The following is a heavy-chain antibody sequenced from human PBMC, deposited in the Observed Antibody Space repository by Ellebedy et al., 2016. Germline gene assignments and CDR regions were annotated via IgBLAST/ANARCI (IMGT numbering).Heavy chain of an antibody. V-gene: IGHV3-23*01. CDR2: ISAGGDIT. CDR3: YYGHYSAS. J-gene: IGHJ4*02. Sequence: GGSLRLXXTASEINLANYFMSWVRQAPGGGLEWVSTISAGGDITFSADSVKGRFTISRDNSRDTLYLQMNSLRAEDTAVYYCYYGHYSASWGQGTLVTVSS. CDR1: EINLANYF. D-gene: IGHD4-17*01.